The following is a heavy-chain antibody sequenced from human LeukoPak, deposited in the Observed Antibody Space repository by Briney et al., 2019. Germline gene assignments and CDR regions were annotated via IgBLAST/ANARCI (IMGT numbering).Heavy chain of an antibody. Sequence: GGSLRLSCAASGFTFSSYSMNWVRQAPGKGLEWVSSISSSSSYIYYADSVKGRFTISRDNAKNSLYLQMNSLRAEDTAVYYCARDLGQYYDTSDNWFDPWGQGTPGHRLL. D-gene: IGHD3-22*01. CDR2: ISSSSSYI. J-gene: IGHJ5*02. CDR3: ARDLGQYYDTSDNWFDP. V-gene: IGHV3-21*01. CDR1: GFTFSSYS.